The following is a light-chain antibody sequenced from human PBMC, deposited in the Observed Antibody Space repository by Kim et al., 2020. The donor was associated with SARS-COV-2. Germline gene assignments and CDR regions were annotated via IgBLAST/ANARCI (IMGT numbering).Light chain of an antibody. CDR3: QQYNNWFPFT. V-gene: IGKV3-15*01. CDR1: HSISTN. CDR2: GAS. J-gene: IGKJ2*01. Sequence: SQGYRATLFCRASHSISTNLAWYHQKPGQAPRRLIYGASTRAPGIPARISGSGSGTDFTLTITSLQSEDFGIYYCQQYNNWFPFTFGQGTKLEI.